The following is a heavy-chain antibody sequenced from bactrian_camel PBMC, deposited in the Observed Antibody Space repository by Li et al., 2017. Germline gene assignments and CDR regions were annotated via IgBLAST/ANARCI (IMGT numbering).Heavy chain of an antibody. CDR2: IKIDGST. V-gene: IGHV3S10*01. Sequence: QLVESGGGLVQPGGSLRLSCTAHGFTSNGCDMAWYRQAAGKQREWVSRIKIDGSTMYADSVKGRFTISRDNAKNTLYLQMNSLKTEDTAVYYCAIGLFAYFGLGLGTQVTVS. CDR1: GFTSNGCD. D-gene: IGHD5*01. J-gene: IGHJ4*01.